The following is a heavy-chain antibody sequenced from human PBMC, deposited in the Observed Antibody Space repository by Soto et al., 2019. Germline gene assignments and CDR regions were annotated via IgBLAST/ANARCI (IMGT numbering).Heavy chain of an antibody. Sequence: LRLSCAASGFTFSNYWMTWVRQAPGKGLEWVSAISSNGGSTYYADSVKGRFTISRDNSKNTLYLQMSSLRAEDTAVYYCVMSYDSSGSYYWGQGTLVTVSS. CDR2: ISSNGGST. D-gene: IGHD3-22*01. CDR3: VMSYDSSGSYY. J-gene: IGHJ4*02. CDR1: GFTFSNYW. V-gene: IGHV3-64D*06.